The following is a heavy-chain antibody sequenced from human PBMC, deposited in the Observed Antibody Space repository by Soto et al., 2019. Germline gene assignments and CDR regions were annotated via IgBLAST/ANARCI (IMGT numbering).Heavy chain of an antibody. V-gene: IGHV1-69*13. D-gene: IGHD3-16*02. CDR3: ARGSIYDYVWGSYRYTLGWFDP. CDR2: IIPIFGTA. CDR1: GGTFRSYA. Sequence: SVKVSCKASGGTFRSYAISWVRQAPGQGLEWMGGIIPIFGTATYAQKFQGRVTITADESTSTAYMELSSLRSEDTAVYYCARGSIYDYVWGSYRYTLGWFDPWGQGTLVTVS. J-gene: IGHJ5*02.